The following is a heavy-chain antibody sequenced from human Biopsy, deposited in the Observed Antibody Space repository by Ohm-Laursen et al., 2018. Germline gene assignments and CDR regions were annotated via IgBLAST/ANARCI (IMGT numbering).Heavy chain of an antibody. CDR3: ARTPILIVSAGLVYRRRRHLQGMDV. J-gene: IGHJ6*02. CDR1: GFPLSARGMC. Sequence: TQTLTLTCSFSGFPLSARGMCVSWIRQAPGKPLEWLARVVWDVYKDYSASLQTKLSISKDTSNDQVVLTVNKVDPADTATYYCARTPILIVSAGLVYRRRRHLQGMDVWGQGIAVTVS. D-gene: IGHD6-13*01. V-gene: IGHV2-70*11. CDR2: VVWDVYK.